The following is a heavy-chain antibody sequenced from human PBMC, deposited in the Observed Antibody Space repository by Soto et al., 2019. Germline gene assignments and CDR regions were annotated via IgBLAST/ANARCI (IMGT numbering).Heavy chain of an antibody. D-gene: IGHD3-22*01. Sequence: QVQLVQSGAEVKKPGSSVKVSCKASGGTFSTYAIDCVRQAPGQGLEWMGGIIPLFGTAKYAQNFQGRTTITADESTNTAYMELRSLRSQDTAVYYCARGVHYDSSGYYYFYWGQGTLVTVSS. J-gene: IGHJ4*02. CDR1: GGTFSTYA. CDR3: ARGVHYDSSGYYYFY. CDR2: IIPLFGTA. V-gene: IGHV1-69*01.